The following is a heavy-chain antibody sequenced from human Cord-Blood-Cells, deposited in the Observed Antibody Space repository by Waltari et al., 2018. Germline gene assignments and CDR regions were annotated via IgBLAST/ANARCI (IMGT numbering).Heavy chain of an antibody. V-gene: IGHV3-48*02. D-gene: IGHD3-3*01. J-gene: IGHJ4*02. CDR1: GFTFSSSS. CDR2: ISSGSSTI. CDR3: AGSVTIFGVVTPVDY. Sequence: EVQLVESGGGLVQPGGSLRLSCAASGFTFSSSSMNWVRQAPGKGLEWVSYISSGSSTIYYADSVTGRFTISRDNAKNSLNLQMTSLRDEDTAVYYCAGSVTIFGVVTPVDYWGQGTLVTVSS.